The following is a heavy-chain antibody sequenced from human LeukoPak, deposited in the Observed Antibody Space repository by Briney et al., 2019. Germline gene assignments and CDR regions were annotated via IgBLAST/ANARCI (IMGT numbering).Heavy chain of an antibody. Sequence: GGSLRLSCVVSGFTLGDYGIHWVRQAPGRGLQWVAFIPFDGSHKYYADSVEGRFTISRDNSKNTLYLQMNSLRAEDTAVYYCAKDPDCTSGICYTFFDYWGQGTLVTVSS. CDR1: GFTLGDYG. J-gene: IGHJ4*02. V-gene: IGHV3-30*02. CDR3: AKDPDCTSGICYTFFDY. D-gene: IGHD2-8*01. CDR2: IPFDGSHK.